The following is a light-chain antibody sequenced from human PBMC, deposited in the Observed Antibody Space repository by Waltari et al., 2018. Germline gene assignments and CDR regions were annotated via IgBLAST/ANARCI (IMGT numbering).Light chain of an antibody. CDR3: QQRGNWIT. J-gene: IGKJ4*01. CDR1: QNISSY. CDR2: DAS. V-gene: IGKV3-11*01. Sequence: EIVLTQSPATLSLSPGERATLSCRASQNISSYLAWYQQKPGQAPRLLIYDASNRATGIPARFSGSGSGTDFTLTISTLEPEDFAVYYCQQRGNWITFGGGTKVEIK.